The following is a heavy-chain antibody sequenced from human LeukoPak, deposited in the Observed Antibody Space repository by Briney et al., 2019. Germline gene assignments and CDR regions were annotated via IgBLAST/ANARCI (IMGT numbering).Heavy chain of an antibody. Sequence: PGGSLRLSCAASGFTFSRFAMSWVRQAPGKGLEWVSAMSDSGDGTYYADSVRGRFTISRDNSKNTLYLQMNSLRAEDTAVYYCARYEYGGIDYWGQGTLVTVSS. CDR3: ARYEYGGIDY. J-gene: IGHJ4*02. CDR2: MSDSGDGT. D-gene: IGHD4-23*01. CDR1: GFTFSRFA. V-gene: IGHV3-23*01.